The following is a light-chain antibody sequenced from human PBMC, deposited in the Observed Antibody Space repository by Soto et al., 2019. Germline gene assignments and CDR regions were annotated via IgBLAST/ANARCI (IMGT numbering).Light chain of an antibody. V-gene: IGKV1-9*01. Sequence: DIQLTQSPSFLSASVGERVTITCRASQGISSSLAWYQQKPGEAPKLLIYAASTLQSGVPSRFSGSGYGTEFTLTISSLQPEDFASYYCQLLDSFPLTFGQGTRLEIK. CDR1: QGISSS. CDR3: QLLDSFPLT. J-gene: IGKJ5*01. CDR2: AAS.